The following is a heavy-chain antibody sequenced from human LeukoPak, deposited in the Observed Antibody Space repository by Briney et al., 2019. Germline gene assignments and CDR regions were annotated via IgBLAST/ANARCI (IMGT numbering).Heavy chain of an antibody. CDR1: GFTFSSHW. D-gene: IGHD4-17*01. J-gene: IGHJ3*01. CDR3: ARAFPDY. CDR2: IKEDGSEK. V-gene: IGHV3-7*01. Sequence: GSLSLSCAASGFTFSSHWMSWVRQAPGKGLEWAANIKEDGSEKYYVDSVKGRFTISRDNAKNSLYLQMNSLRAEDTAVYYCARAFPDYWGQGTMVTVSS.